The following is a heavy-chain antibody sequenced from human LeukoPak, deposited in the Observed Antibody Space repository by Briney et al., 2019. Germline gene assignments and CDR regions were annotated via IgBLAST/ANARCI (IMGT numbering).Heavy chain of an antibody. V-gene: IGHV3-74*01. CDR2: INSDGSST. D-gene: IGHD4/OR15-4a*01. Sequence: GGSLRLCCAASGFTFSSYWMHWVRQAPGKGLVWVSRINSDGSSTSYADSVKGRFTISRDNAKNTLYLQMNSLRAEDTAVYYCAREGLYDAFDIWGQGTMVTVSS. CDR3: AREGLYDAFDI. CDR1: GFTFSSYW. J-gene: IGHJ3*02.